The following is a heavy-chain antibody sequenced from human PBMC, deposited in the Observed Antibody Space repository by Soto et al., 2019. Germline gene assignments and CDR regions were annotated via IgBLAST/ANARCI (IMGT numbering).Heavy chain of an antibody. CDR3: AKVWYYDILTGYSDRYYFDY. J-gene: IGHJ4*02. Sequence: PGGSLRLXCAASGFTFSSYAMSWVRQAPGKGLEWVSAISGSGGSTYYADSVKGRFTISRDNSKNTLYLQMNSLRAEDTAAYYCAKVWYYDILTGYSDRYYFDYWGQGTLVTVSS. D-gene: IGHD3-9*01. CDR1: GFTFSSYA. V-gene: IGHV3-23*01. CDR2: ISGSGGST.